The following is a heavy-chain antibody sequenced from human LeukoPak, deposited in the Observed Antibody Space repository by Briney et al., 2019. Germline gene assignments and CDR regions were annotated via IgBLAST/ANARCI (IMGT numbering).Heavy chain of an antibody. J-gene: IGHJ4*02. CDR3: ARDSRHLSSTRGGLKESRGAYFDY. CDR1: GFPFSSYW. V-gene: IGHV3-74*01. Sequence: GGSLRLSCAASGFPFSSYWMHWVRQAPGKGLVWVSRINSDGSRTIYAECVKGRFPISRENAKNTLYRQMNSLRAEDTALYYCARDSRHLSSTRGGLKESRGAYFDYWGQGTLVTVSS. D-gene: IGHD6-13*01. CDR2: INSDGSRT.